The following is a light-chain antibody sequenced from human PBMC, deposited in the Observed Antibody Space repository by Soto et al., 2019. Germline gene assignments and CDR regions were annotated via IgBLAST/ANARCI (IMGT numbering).Light chain of an antibody. V-gene: IGKV1-5*03. CDR2: QAS. CDR1: QSIGSW. CDR3: QQYNNYWT. Sequence: DIQMTQSPSTLSASVGDRVTNTCRASQSIGSWLAWYQHKPGKAPKLLIYQASNLESGVPSRFSGTGSGTEFTLTISSLQPDDFATYYCQQYNNYWTFGPGTKVDIK. J-gene: IGKJ1*01.